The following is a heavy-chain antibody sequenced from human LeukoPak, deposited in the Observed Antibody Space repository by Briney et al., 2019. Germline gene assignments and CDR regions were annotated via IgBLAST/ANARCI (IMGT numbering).Heavy chain of an antibody. D-gene: IGHD6-13*01. CDR2: ISYDGSNK. CDR3: AKDTIGSSSWYGPDY. J-gene: IGHJ4*02. V-gene: IGHV3-30*04. Sequence: PGGSLRLSCAASGFTFSSYAMHWVRQAPGKGLEWVAVISYDGSNKYYADSVEGRFTISRDNSKNTLYLQMNSLRAEDTAVYYCAKDTIGSSSWYGPDYWGQGTLVTVSS. CDR1: GFTFSSYA.